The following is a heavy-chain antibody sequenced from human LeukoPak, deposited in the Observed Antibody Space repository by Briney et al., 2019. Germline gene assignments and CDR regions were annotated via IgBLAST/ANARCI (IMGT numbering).Heavy chain of an antibody. V-gene: IGHV4-4*02. CDR2: IYHSGST. Sequence: SETLSLTCAVSGGSISSSNWWSWVRQPPGKGLEWIGEIYHSGSTNYNPSLKSRVTISVDKSKNQFSLKLSSVTAADTAVYYCARGPPAVLYHYDSSGIFYFDYWGQGTLVTVSS. D-gene: IGHD3-22*01. CDR3: ARGPPAVLYHYDSSGIFYFDY. CDR1: GGSISSSNW. J-gene: IGHJ4*02.